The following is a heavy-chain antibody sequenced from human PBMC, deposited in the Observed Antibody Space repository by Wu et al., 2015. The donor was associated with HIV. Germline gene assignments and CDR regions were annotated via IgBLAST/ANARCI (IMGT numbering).Heavy chain of an antibody. Sequence: QVQLVQSGTEVKEPGSSVKVSCKTSGGTFNTYSINWVRQAPGQGLEWMGRIIPISGTANFAPKFQGRLTITADESTSTAYMELSSLKSEDTAVYYCASGGTDYYDSSGRDALDIWGQGTMVTVSS. CDR1: GGTFNTYS. CDR3: ASGGTDYYDSSGRDALDI. D-gene: IGHD3-22*01. CDR2: IIPISGTA. J-gene: IGHJ3*02. V-gene: IGHV1-69*13.